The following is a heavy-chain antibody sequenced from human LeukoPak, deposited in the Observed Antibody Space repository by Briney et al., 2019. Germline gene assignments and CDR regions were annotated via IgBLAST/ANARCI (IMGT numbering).Heavy chain of an antibody. D-gene: IGHD7-27*01. V-gene: IGHV3-7*01. CDR2: VTQDGSEN. CDR3: RRGHWDDHA. Sequence: GGSLRLSCAASGFTSSDFWMSWVRQAPGKGLEWVASVTQDGSENPYVDSAKGRFTISRDNAKNSLYLQMSSLRAEDTAVYWCRRGHWDDHAWGQGTLVAVSS. J-gene: IGHJ5*02. CDR1: GFTSSDFW.